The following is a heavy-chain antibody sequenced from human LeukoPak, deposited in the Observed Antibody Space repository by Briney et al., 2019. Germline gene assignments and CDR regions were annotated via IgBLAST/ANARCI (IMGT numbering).Heavy chain of an antibody. V-gene: IGHV4-34*01. CDR1: GGSFSGYY. CDR2: INHSGSS. D-gene: IGHD3-9*01. CDR3: ATAAPKKTYYDILSGMTADY. J-gene: IGHJ4*02. Sequence: SETLSLTCAVYGGSFSGYYWSWIRQPPGKGLEWIGEINHSGSSNYNPSLKSRVTLSVNTSKNQFSLKLSSVTAADTAVYYCATAAPKKTYYDILSGMTADYWGQGTLVTVSS.